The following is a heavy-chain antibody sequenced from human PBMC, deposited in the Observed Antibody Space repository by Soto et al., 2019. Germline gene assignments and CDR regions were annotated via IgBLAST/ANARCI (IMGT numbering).Heavy chain of an antibody. V-gene: IGHV2-5*02. J-gene: IGHJ3*02. CDR3: VHFWYSSFYPSLTYDAFDI. CDR1: GFSLSTSGVG. D-gene: IGHD6-13*01. Sequence: QITLKESGPTLVKPTQTLTLTCTFSGFSLSTSGVGVGWIRQPPGKALEWLALIYWDDDKRYSPSLKSRLTITKDTSKNQVVLTMTNMDPVDTATYYCVHFWYSSFYPSLTYDAFDIWGQGTMVTVSS. CDR2: IYWDDDK.